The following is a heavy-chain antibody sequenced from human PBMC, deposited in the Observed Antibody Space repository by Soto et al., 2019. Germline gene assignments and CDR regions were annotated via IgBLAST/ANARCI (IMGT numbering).Heavy chain of an antibody. J-gene: IGHJ4*02. V-gene: IGHV3-48*03. D-gene: IGHD1-7*01. Sequence: GGSLRLSCAASGLTFSTYEMNWVRQAPGKGLEWVSYIRGGGSPILYADSVKGRFTISRDNAKNSLYLQMNSLRAEDTAIYYCASKIFGTTYFDYWGQGALVTVSS. CDR1: GLTFSTYE. CDR3: ASKIFGTTYFDY. CDR2: IRGGGSPI.